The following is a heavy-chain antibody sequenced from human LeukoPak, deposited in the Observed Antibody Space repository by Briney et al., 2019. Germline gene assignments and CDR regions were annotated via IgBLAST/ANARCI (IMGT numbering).Heavy chain of an antibody. Sequence: GGSLRLSCAASGFTFSSYGMHWVRQAPGKGLEWVAVISYDGSNKYYADSVKGRFTISRDNSKNTLYLQMNSLRAEDTAVYYCAKEAQQLVYDYWGQGTLVTVSS. J-gene: IGHJ4*02. CDR3: AKEAQQLVYDY. V-gene: IGHV3-30*18. CDR2: ISYDGSNK. D-gene: IGHD6-13*01. CDR1: GFTFSSYG.